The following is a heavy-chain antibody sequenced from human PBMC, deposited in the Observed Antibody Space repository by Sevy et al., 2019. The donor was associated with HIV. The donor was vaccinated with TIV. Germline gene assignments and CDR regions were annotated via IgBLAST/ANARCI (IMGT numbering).Heavy chain of an antibody. D-gene: IGHD6-13*01. CDR2: ISYDGSNK. Sequence: GGSLRLSCAASGFTFSSYGMHWVRQAPGKGLEWVAVISYDGSNKYYADSVKGRFTISRDNSKNTRYLQMNSLRAEDTAVYYCAKDRGYSSSWYPANYYYYGMDVWGQGTTVTVSS. J-gene: IGHJ6*02. CDR1: GFTFSSYG. V-gene: IGHV3-30*18. CDR3: AKDRGYSSSWYPANYYYYGMDV.